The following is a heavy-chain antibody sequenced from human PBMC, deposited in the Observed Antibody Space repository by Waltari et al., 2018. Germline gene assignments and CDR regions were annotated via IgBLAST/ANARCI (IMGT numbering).Heavy chain of an antibody. CDR3: ARERTYYDSSGYYYGNWFDP. D-gene: IGHD3-22*01. J-gene: IGHJ5*02. Sequence: EVQLVESGGGLVQPGGSLRLSCAASGFTFSNYEMNWVRQAPGKGLEWVSYISAGGLTIYYADSLKARFTISRDTAKNLLYLQMNSLRAEDTAVYYCARERTYYDSSGYYYGNWFDPWGQGTLVTVSS. V-gene: IGHV3-48*03. CDR2: ISAGGLTI. CDR1: GFTFSNYE.